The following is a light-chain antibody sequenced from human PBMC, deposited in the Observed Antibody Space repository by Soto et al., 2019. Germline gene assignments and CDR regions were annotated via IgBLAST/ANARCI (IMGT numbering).Light chain of an antibody. CDR1: RYISTW. CDR2: SAS. Sequence: IQMTQSPSSVSASVGDRVTITCQSSRYISTWVAWYQQKPGKAPELLIYSASALKRGVPSRFSGSGSGTPLALTVSSLQPEDFATYYCQKAETFPWTLGQGTKVDIK. V-gene: IGKV1D-12*01. CDR3: QKAETFPWT. J-gene: IGKJ1*01.